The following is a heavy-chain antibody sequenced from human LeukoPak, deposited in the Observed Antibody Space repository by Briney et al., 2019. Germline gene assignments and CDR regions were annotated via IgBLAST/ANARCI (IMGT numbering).Heavy chain of an antibody. Sequence: GGSLRLSCAASGLTVSSNYMSWVRQAPGKGLEWVSVICSGRSTYYADSVKGRFTISRDNSKNTLYLQMNSLRAEDTAVYYCPRGPRNHYYDSSGLLDYWGPGTLVTVSS. CDR1: GLTVSSNY. J-gene: IGHJ4*02. CDR2: ICSGRST. CDR3: PRGPRNHYYDSSGLLDY. V-gene: IGHV3-53*01. D-gene: IGHD3-22*01.